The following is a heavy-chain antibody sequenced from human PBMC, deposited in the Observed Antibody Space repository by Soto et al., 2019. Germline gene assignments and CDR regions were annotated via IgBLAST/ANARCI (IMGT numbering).Heavy chain of an antibody. D-gene: IGHD5-12*01. V-gene: IGHV4-34*01. CDR1: GGSFSGCN. CDR3: ARGRVATIGYYYYYGMDV. CDR2: INHSGST. J-gene: IGHJ6*02. Sequence: SETLSLTCAVYGGSFSGCNWSWIRQPPGKGLEWIGEINHSGSTNYNPSLKSRVTISVDTSKNQFSLKLSSVTAADTAVYYCARGRVATIGYYYYYGMDVWGHGTTVTLSS.